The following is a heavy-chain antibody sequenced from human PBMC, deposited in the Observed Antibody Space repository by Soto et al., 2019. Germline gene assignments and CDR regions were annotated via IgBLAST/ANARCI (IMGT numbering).Heavy chain of an antibody. V-gene: IGHV3-66*01. CDR2: IYSGGST. Sequence: EVQLVESEGGLVQPGGSLRLSCAASGFTVSSNYMSWVRQAPGKGLEWVSVIYSGGSTYYADSVKGRFTISRDNSKNTLYLQMNSLRAEDTAVYYCARDLVAGDSDYWGQGTLVTVSS. CDR3: ARDLVAGDSDY. J-gene: IGHJ4*02. D-gene: IGHD6-19*01. CDR1: GFTVSSNY.